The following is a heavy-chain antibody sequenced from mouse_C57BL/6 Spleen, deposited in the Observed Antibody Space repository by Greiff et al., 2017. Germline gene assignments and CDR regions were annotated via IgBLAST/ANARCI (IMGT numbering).Heavy chain of an antibody. Sequence: DVKLQASGAELVKPGASVKLSCTASGFNIKDYYMHWVKQRTEQGLEWIGRIDPEDGETKYAPKLQGKATITADTSSNTAYLHLSSLTSEDTAVYYCANPIYYGSSYGFAYWGQGTLVTVSA. CDR2: IDPEDGET. J-gene: IGHJ3*01. CDR3: ANPIYYGSSYGFAY. CDR1: GFNIKDYY. D-gene: IGHD1-1*01. V-gene: IGHV14-2*01.